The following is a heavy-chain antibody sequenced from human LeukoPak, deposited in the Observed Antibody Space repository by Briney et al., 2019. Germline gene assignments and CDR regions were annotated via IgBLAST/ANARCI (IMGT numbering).Heavy chain of an antibody. V-gene: IGHV1-2*02. CDR1: GYTFTGYY. CDR2: INPNSGGT. Sequence: ASVKVSCKASGYTFTGYYMHWVRQAPGQGLEWMGWINPNSGGTNYAQKFQGRVTMTRDTSISTAYMELSRLRSEDTAVYYCARAPPVVTALGVYYYYYYMDVWGKGTTVTISS. J-gene: IGHJ6*03. CDR3: ARAPPVVTALGVYYYYYYMDV. D-gene: IGHD2-21*02.